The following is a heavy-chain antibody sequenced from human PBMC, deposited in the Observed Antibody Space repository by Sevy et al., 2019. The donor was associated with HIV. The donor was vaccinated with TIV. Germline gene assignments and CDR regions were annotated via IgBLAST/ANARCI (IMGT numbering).Heavy chain of an antibody. Sequence: ASVKVSCQATGFSFLTYGVSWVRQAPGRGLEWMGWIGTHGNTKYAQNFQGRVTVTADKSTNTAYLAERSLTKDDTAMYYCVRDGWDGSYYPYVFNVWGQGTMVTASS. J-gene: IGHJ3*01. D-gene: IGHD1-26*01. CDR1: GFSFLTYG. CDR2: IGTHGNT. CDR3: VRDGWDGSYYPYVFNV. V-gene: IGHV1-18*04.